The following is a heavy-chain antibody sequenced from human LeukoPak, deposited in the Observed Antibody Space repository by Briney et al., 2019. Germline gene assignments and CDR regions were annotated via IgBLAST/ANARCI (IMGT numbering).Heavy chain of an antibody. J-gene: IGHJ3*02. D-gene: IGHD4-11*01. CDR1: GYTFSDYY. CDR2: ISSSGSTI. CDR3: ARDLAYSNYDIAFDI. Sequence: GSLRLSCAAYGYTFSDYYMSWIRQAPGKGLEWVSYISSSGSTIYYADSVKGRFTISRDNAKNSLYLQMNSLRAEDTAVYYCARDLAYSNYDIAFDIWGQGTMVTVSS. V-gene: IGHV3-11*01.